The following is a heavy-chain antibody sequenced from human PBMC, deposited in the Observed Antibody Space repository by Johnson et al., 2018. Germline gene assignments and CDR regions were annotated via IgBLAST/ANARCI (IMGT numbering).Heavy chain of an antibody. CDR1: RFTFDDYG. CDR3: AKDQMTTVATGNAFDS. CDR2: ISWNSGNL. D-gene: IGHD4-23*01. Sequence: VQLVQSGGGLVQPGRSLRLSCAASRFTFDDYGILWVRQRPGKGLEWVPGISWNSGNLGHADSVKGRFTISRDNAKKSLYLQMNSLRAEDTALYYCAKDQMTTVATGNAFDSWGQGTMVTVSS. V-gene: IGHV3-9*01. J-gene: IGHJ3*02.